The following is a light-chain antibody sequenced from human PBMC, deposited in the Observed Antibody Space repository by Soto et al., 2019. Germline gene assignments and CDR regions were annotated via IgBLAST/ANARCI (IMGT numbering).Light chain of an antibody. CDR3: SSYAGSNNYV. Sequence: SVLTQPPSASGSPGQSVTISCTGTSSDVGGYNYVSWFQQHPGKAPKLMIYEVNKRPSGVPDRFSGSKSGNTASLTVSGLQADDEADYYCSSYAGSNNYVFGSGTKVTVL. CDR2: EVN. CDR1: SSDVGGYNY. V-gene: IGLV2-8*01. J-gene: IGLJ1*01.